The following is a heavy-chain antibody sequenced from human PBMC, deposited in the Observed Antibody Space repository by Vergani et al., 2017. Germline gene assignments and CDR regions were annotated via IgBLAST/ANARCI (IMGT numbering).Heavy chain of an antibody. CDR2: ISSSSSTI. D-gene: IGHD3-22*01. CDR3: AREEIEKSSGYVVYDY. Sequence: EVQLVESGGGLVQPGGSLRLSCAASGFTFSSYSMNWVRQAPGKGLEWVSYISSSSSTIYYADSVKGRFTISRDNAKNSLYLQMNSLRAEDTAVYYCAREEIEKSSGYVVYDYWGQGTLVTVSS. J-gene: IGHJ4*02. V-gene: IGHV3-48*01. CDR1: GFTFSSYS.